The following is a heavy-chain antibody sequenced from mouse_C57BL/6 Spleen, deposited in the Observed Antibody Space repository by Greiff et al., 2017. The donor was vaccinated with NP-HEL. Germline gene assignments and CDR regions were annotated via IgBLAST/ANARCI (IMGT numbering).Heavy chain of an antibody. CDR3: ARSPSYYYGSSYGFAY. Sequence: VKLVESGAELARPGASVKLSCTASGYTFTSYGISWVKQSTGQGLEWIGEIYPRSGNTYYNEKFKGQATLTADKSSSTAYMELLSLTSEDSAVYFCARSPSYYYGSSYGFAYWGQGTLVTVSA. D-gene: IGHD1-1*01. V-gene: IGHV1-81*01. J-gene: IGHJ3*01. CDR1: GYTFTSYG. CDR2: IYPRSGNT.